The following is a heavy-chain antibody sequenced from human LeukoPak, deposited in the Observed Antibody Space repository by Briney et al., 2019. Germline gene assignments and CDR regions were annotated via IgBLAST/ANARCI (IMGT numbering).Heavy chain of an antibody. CDR2: ISSEGSDK. J-gene: IGHJ4*02. Sequence: PGRSLRLSCAASGFTFSNYAMHWVRQAPGKGLEWVTVISSEGSDKYYGDSVSGRFTLSRDNSRKTLYLQMNFLRVEDTAVYYCARFGDFSSLDYWGQGTLVTVSS. CDR3: ARFGDFSSLDY. V-gene: IGHV3-30*04. CDR1: GFTFSNYA. D-gene: IGHD3-16*01.